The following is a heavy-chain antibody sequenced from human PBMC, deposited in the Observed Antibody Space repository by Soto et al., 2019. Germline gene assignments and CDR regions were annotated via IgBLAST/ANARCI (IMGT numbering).Heavy chain of an antibody. CDR1: GGSISSYY. J-gene: IGHJ4*02. D-gene: IGHD1-26*01. V-gene: IGHV4-59*01. CDR3: ARYSGTYYSY. CDR2: IYYSGST. Sequence: QVQLQESGPGLVKPSETLSLTCTVSGGSISSYYWSWIRQPPGKGLEWIGYIYYSGSTNYNPSLKSRVTISVATSKNQFSLKLSSVTAADTAVYYCARYSGTYYSYWGQGTLVTVSS.